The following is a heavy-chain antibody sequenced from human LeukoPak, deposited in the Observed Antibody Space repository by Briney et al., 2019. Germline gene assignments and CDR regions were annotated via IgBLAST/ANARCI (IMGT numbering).Heavy chain of an antibody. D-gene: IGHD3-9*01. CDR3: AKAGETYYDILTGYYYYYYMDV. J-gene: IGHJ6*03. CDR1: GFTFSSYT. V-gene: IGHV3-21*04. CDR2: ISSGSSYI. Sequence: GGSLRLSCAASGFTFSSYTMNWVRQAPGKGLEWVSIISSGSSYIHYADSVKGRFTISRDNAKNSLYLQMNSLRAEDTAVYYCAKAGETYYDILTGYYYYYYMDVWGKGTTVTISS.